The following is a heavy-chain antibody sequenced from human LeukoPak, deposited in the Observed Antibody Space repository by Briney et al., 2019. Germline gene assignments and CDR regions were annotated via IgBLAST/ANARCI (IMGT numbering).Heavy chain of an antibody. D-gene: IGHD4-11*01. Sequence: SETLSLTCTLSVGSISSDYWSWIRQPPGKGLEWIGYIYYSGRTYYNPSLKSRITISVDTSKNQFSLKLSSVTAADTAVYYCARGFYSPHYWGQGTLVSVSS. J-gene: IGHJ4*02. CDR3: ARGFYSPHY. V-gene: IGHV4-59*01. CDR1: VGSISSDY. CDR2: IYYSGRT.